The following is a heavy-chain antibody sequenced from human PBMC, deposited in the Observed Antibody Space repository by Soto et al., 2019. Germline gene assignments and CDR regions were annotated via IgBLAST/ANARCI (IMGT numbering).Heavy chain of an antibody. CDR1: GYTFTGYA. Sequence: QVQLVQSGAEEKKPGASVKVSCKASGYTFTGYAMHWVRQAPGQRLEWMGWINAGNGNTKYPQKFQGIVTITRATSASTAYMELSILRSEDRAVYYCARAVAVPADFDYWGQGTLVTVSS. D-gene: IGHD6-19*01. CDR3: ARAVAVPADFDY. J-gene: IGHJ4*02. V-gene: IGHV1-3*05. CDR2: INAGNGNT.